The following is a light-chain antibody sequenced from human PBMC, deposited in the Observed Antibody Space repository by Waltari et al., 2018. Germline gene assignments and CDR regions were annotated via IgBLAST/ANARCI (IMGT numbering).Light chain of an antibody. Sequence: QSLLPQPPSASGTPGQRVTISCSGSASNIGGNLVNWYQQLPGKTPKLLIDRSDRRPSGVPDRFSGSKSGTSASLAISGLQSEDEADYCCASWDDSLNGHWVFGGGTKVTVL. CDR2: RSD. CDR1: ASNIGGNL. J-gene: IGLJ3*02. CDR3: ASWDDSLNGHWV. V-gene: IGLV1-44*01.